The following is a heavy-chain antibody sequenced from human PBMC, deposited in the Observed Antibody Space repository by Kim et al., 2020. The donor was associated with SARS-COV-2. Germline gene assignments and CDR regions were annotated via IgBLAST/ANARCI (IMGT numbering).Heavy chain of an antibody. CDR2: VIPLVDSS. CDR3: ARDDNFNSYYFDS. V-gene: IGHV1-69*04. Sequence: SVKVSCKASGGSFSSSALHWVRQAPGQGLEWMGRVIPLVDSSNYAQKFQDRVTITADKYTATAYMDLSSLTSEDTAMYYCARDDNFNSYYFDSLGQGTLSPSPQ. D-gene: IGHD1-20*01. CDR1: GGSFSSSA. J-gene: IGHJ4*02.